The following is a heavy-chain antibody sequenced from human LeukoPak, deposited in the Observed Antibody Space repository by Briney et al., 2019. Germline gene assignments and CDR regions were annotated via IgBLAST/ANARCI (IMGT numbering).Heavy chain of an antibody. V-gene: IGHV3-7*03. CDR2: IKEDGTET. D-gene: IGHD5-24*01. Sequence: GGSLRLSCAASGFMFSSNWMSWVRLAPGKGLEWVANIKEDGTETYYVDSVKGRFTISRDNAKNSLYLQMNSLRVEDTAVFYCAKEGRSLQTYWGQGTLVTVSS. CDR1: GFMFSSNW. J-gene: IGHJ4*02. CDR3: AKEGRSLQTY.